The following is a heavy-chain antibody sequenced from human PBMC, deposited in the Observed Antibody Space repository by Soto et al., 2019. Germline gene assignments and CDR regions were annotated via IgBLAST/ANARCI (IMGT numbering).Heavy chain of an antibody. V-gene: IGHV3-23*01. J-gene: IGHJ4*02. D-gene: IGHD2-2*01. Sequence: EVQLLESGGDLVQPGGSLRLACTASGFPFVSCAMNWVRQAPGKGLEWVSAISAGGTAFYADSVKGRFTISRDNSRDTVYLQMNSLSAEDTAVYFCAKAPFDIAARPSPIDYWGQATLVTVSS. CDR2: ISAGGTA. CDR3: AKAPFDIAARPSPIDY. CDR1: GFPFVSCA.